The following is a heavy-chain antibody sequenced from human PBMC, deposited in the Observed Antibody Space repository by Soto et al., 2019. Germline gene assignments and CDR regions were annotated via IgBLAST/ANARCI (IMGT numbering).Heavy chain of an antibody. D-gene: IGHD3-16*01. CDR1: ENTSTSND. J-gene: IGHJ6*02. V-gene: IGHV1-8*01. CDR2: MNPNSGNT. CDR3: AREGVRGMDV. Sequence: QVQLVNPGAKGKKPGASGKFSCKPSENTSTSNDINWVRQATGQGLEWMGWMNPNSGNTGYAQKFQGRVTMTRNTSISTAYMELSSLRSEDTAVYYCAREGVRGMDVWGQGTTVTVSS.